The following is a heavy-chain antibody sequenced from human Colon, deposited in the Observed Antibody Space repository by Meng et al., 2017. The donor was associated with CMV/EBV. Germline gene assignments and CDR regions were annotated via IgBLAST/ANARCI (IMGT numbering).Heavy chain of an antibody. CDR2: FQRDEKT. D-gene: IGHD5-24*01. CDR3: ERPRLYPPGPIKS. V-gene: IGHV4-39*02. J-gene: IGHJ5*02. CDR1: GDSINNSINY. Sequence: SGDSINNSINYGRWVGQHPGKRLEGIGSFQRDEKTYYNPSLKGKVSILVDTSKNHFSLELSSVTAADTAVYYCERPRLYPPGPIKSWGQGTLVTVSS.